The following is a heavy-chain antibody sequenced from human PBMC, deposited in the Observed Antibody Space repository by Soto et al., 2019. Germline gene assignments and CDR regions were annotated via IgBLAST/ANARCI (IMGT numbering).Heavy chain of an antibody. V-gene: IGHV3-21*01. Sequence: GGSLILSCAASGFTFSSYSMNWVRQAPGKGLEWVSSISSSSSYIYYADSVKGRFTISRDNAKNSLYLQMNSLRAEDTAVYYCARTMASIALSYYYYGMDVWGQGTTVTVSS. D-gene: IGHD6-6*01. CDR3: ARTMASIALSYYYYGMDV. CDR2: ISSSSSYI. CDR1: GFTFSSYS. J-gene: IGHJ6*02.